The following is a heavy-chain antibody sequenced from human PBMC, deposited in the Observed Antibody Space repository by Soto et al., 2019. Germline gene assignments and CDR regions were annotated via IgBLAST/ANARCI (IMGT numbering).Heavy chain of an antibody. D-gene: IGHD6-25*01. CDR2: IYYSGAT. Sequence: PSETLSLTCDVSGDSISTSSYYWGWIRQPPGKGLEWIASIYYSGATYYNPSLQSRVTISVDTSNNRFSLTLSSLTAADTALYFCARLASSGDLQTWGQGSM. V-gene: IGHV4-39*02. CDR3: ARLASSGDLQT. CDR1: GDSISTSSYY. J-gene: IGHJ1*01.